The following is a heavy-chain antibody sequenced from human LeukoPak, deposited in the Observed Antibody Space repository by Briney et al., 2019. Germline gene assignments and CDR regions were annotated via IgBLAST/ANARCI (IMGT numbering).Heavy chain of an antibody. CDR2: IWHDGSNK. J-gene: IGHJ4*02. V-gene: IGHV3-33*01. CDR3: ARDLADRSTGYYFDY. Sequence: PGTSLRLSCAAPGFTFSTYGMHWARQAPGKGLEWVAVIWHDGSNKYYAESVKGRFTISRADSKNTLYLQMNSLTAEDTAVYYCARDLADRSTGYYFDYWGQGNLVTVSS. CDR1: GFTFSTYG. D-gene: IGHD6-13*01.